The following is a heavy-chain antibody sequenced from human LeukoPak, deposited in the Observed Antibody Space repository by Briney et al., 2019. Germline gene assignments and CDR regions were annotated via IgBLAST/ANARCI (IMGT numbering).Heavy chain of an antibody. J-gene: IGHJ3*02. Sequence: PGGSLRLSCAASGFTFSDYHMSWIRQAPGKGLEWVSHITSSGSTIYYADSVKGRFTISRDNAKNSLYLQMNSLRAEDTAVYYCARQRYQRDAFDIWGQGTMVTVSS. CDR2: ITSSGSTI. V-gene: IGHV3-11*04. CDR3: ARQRYQRDAFDI. D-gene: IGHD2-2*01. CDR1: GFTFSDYH.